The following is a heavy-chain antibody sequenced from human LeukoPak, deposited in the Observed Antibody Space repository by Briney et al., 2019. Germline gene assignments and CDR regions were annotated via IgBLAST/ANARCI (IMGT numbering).Heavy chain of an antibody. Sequence: PGGSLRLSCAASGFTFSSYEMNWVRQAPGKGLEWVSYISSSGSTIYYADSVKGRFTISRDNAKNSLYLQMNSLRAEDTAVYYCARAQYSSSYNWFDPWGQGTLVTVSS. D-gene: IGHD6-13*01. CDR3: ARAQYSSSYNWFDP. V-gene: IGHV3-48*03. CDR2: ISSSGSTI. CDR1: GFTFSSYE. J-gene: IGHJ5*02.